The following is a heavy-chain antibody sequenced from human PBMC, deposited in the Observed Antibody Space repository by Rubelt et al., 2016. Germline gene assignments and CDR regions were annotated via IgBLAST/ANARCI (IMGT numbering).Heavy chain of an antibody. V-gene: IGHV4-39*07. D-gene: IGHD6-13*01. CDR2: INHSGST. CDR3: ARVGSSWYPYYFDY. CDR1: GGSISSSIYY. Sequence: QVQLQESGPGLVKPSETLSLTCTVSGGSISSSIYYWGWIRQPPGEGLEWIGEINHSGSTNYNPSLKSRVTISVDTSKNQVSLKLSSVTAADTAVYYCARVGSSWYPYYFDYWGQGTLVTVSS. J-gene: IGHJ4*02.